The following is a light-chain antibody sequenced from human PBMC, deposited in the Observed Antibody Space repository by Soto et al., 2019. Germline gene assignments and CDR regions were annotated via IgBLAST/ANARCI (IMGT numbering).Light chain of an antibody. J-gene: IGKJ2*01. CDR2: DAS. CDR1: ESIRTW. V-gene: IGKV1-5*01. Sequence: DIQMTQSPPTLSTSVGDRVTITCRASESIRTWLAWYQQTPGKAPKLLIYDASSLESGVPSRFSGSGSETEFTLTISSLQPDDFATYYCQQYKTNSPTFCRGTKLEIK. CDR3: QQYKTNSPT.